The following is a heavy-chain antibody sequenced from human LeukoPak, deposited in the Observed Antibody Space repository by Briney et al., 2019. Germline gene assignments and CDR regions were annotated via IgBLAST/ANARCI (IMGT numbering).Heavy chain of an antibody. CDR3: ARGSMIVVVGDAFHI. CDR2: ISSWDTYI. Sequence: KSGGSLRLSCAASGFTFSSYSMNWVRQAPGKGLEWVSSISSWDTYIYYADSVKGRFTISRDNAKNSLYLQMNSLRAEDTAVYYYARGSMIVVVGDAFHIWGQGTMVTVSS. V-gene: IGHV3-21*01. D-gene: IGHD3-22*01. J-gene: IGHJ3*02. CDR1: GFTFSSYS.